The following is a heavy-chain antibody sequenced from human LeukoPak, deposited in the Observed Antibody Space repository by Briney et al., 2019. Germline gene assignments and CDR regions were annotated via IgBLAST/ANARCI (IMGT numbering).Heavy chain of an antibody. D-gene: IGHD3-22*01. CDR3: ARDGHRMYYYGGSDYHFDY. Sequence: ASVKVSCKASGGTISSYSINWVRQAPGQGLEWMGIINPSGGSTSYAQKFQGRVTMTRDTSTSTVYMELSSLRSEDTAVYYCARDGHRMYYYGGSDYHFDYWGQGTLVTVSS. J-gene: IGHJ4*02. CDR2: INPSGGST. V-gene: IGHV1-46*01. CDR1: GGTISSYS.